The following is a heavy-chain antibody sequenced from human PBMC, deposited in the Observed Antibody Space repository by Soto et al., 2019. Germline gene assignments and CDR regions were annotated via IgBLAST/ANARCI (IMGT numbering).Heavy chain of an antibody. J-gene: IGHJ3*02. D-gene: IGHD3-3*01. CDR1: GFTFSGSA. V-gene: IGHV3-73*01. CDR2: IRSKANSYAT. Sequence: GGSLRLSCAASGFTFSGSAMHWVRQASGKGLEWVGRIRSKANSYATAYAASVKGRFTISRDDSKNTAYLQMNSLKTEDTAVYYCTGRGYYDFWSGHQENAFDIWGQGTMVTVSS. CDR3: TGRGYYDFWSGHQENAFDI.